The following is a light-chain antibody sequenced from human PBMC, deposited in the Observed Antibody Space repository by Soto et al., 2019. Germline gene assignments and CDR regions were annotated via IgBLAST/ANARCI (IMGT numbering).Light chain of an antibody. Sequence: EIVLTQSPGTLSFSPGERATLSCRASQSVSSDYLAWYQQKPGQAPRLLIYGASSRATGIPDRFSGSGSGTDFTLTVSRLEPEDFAVYYCQQYGSSRRTFGQGTRLEI. CDR1: QSVSSDY. CDR2: GAS. CDR3: QQYGSSRRT. V-gene: IGKV3-20*01. J-gene: IGKJ5*01.